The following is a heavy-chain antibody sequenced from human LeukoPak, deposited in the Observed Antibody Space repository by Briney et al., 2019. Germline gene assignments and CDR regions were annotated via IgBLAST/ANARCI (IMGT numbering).Heavy chain of an antibody. V-gene: IGHV3-30*02. D-gene: IGHD5-24*01. Sequence: SGGSLRLSCAASGFTFSSYGMHWVRQAPGKGLEWVTFIRYDGSNKYYADSVKGRFTISRDNSKNTLYLQMNSLRVEDTAVYYCAKDRGYNPDVWGKGTTVTVSS. CDR3: AKDRGYNPDV. CDR1: GFTFSSYG. J-gene: IGHJ6*04. CDR2: IRYDGSNK.